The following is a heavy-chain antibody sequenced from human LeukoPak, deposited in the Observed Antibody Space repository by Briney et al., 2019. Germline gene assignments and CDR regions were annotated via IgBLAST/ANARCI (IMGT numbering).Heavy chain of an antibody. Sequence: SETLSLTCTVSGGSISSYYWSWIRQPPGKGLEWIGYIYYSGSTNYNPSLKSRVIISVDTSKNQFSLKLSPVIAADTAVYYCAGVGVDYSGNIIKYYFDYWGQGTLVTVSS. D-gene: IGHD4-23*01. CDR1: GGSISSYY. V-gene: IGHV4-59*01. CDR3: AGVGVDYSGNIIKYYFDY. J-gene: IGHJ4*02. CDR2: IYYSGST.